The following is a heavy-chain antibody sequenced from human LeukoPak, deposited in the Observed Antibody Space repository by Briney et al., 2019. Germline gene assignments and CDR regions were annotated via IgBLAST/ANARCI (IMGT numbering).Heavy chain of an antibody. V-gene: IGHV4-31*03. CDR1: GGSISSGGYY. Sequence: SETLSLTCTVSGGSISSGGYYWSWIRQHPGTGLEWLGYIYYSGSTYYNPSLKSRVTISVDTSKNQFSLKLSSVTAADTAVYYCARGSGSSWNGGFDYWGQGTLVTVSS. CDR2: IYYSGST. CDR3: ARGSGSSWNGGFDY. J-gene: IGHJ4*02. D-gene: IGHD6-13*01.